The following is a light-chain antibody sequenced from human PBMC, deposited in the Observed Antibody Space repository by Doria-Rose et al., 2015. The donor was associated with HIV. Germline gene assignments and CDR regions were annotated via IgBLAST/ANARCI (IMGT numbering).Light chain of an antibody. V-gene: IGKV3-15*01. CDR1: QSVSTN. J-gene: IGKJ4*01. CDR2: DSF. Sequence: EIVLTQSPDTLSVSPGDRATLSCRASQSVSTNLTWYQLIPGQPPRLLIYDSFTRATGVPARFSGSGSGTDFTLTISAVQSADFAIYYCQQYGQWPLTFGGGTQVEI. CDR3: QQYGQWPLT.